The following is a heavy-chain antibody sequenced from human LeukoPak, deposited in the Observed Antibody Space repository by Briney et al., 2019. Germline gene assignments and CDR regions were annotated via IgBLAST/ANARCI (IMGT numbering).Heavy chain of an antibody. CDR3: AGYGAGSIRWFDP. Sequence: GALRLSCAASGFTFSSYAMSWVRQAPGKGLEWVSTISAGGGSTYYADSVKGRFTISRDSSKNTLYLQMNSLRAEDTAVYYCAGYGAGSIRWFDPWGQGTLVTVSS. CDR1: GFTFSSYA. J-gene: IGHJ5*02. V-gene: IGHV3-23*01. CDR2: ISAGGGST. D-gene: IGHD3-10*01.